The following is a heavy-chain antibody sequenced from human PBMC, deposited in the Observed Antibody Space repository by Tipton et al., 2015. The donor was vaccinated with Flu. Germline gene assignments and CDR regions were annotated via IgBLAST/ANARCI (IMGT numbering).Heavy chain of an antibody. D-gene: IGHD3-10*01. CDR2: IYTSGST. CDR3: AGFEPRGAAFDI. V-gene: IGHV4-61*02. CDR1: GGSISSSSYY. Sequence: TLSLTCTVSGGSISSSSYYWGWIRQPAGKGLEWIGRIYTSGSTNYNPSLKSRVTISVDTSKNQFSLKLSSVTAADTAVYYWAGFEPRGAAFDIWGQGTMVTASS. J-gene: IGHJ3*02.